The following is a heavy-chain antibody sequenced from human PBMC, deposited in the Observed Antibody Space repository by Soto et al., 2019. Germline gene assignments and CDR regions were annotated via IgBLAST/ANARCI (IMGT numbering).Heavy chain of an antibody. Sequence: QVQLQESGPGLVKPSQTLSLTCTVSGGSISSGGYYWSWIRQHPGKGLEWIGYIYYSGSTYYNPALKSRVTISVDPSKNQFSLKLSSVTAADTAVYYCARDPSAAGGDYLDYWGQGTLVTVSS. J-gene: IGHJ4*02. CDR3: ARDPSAAGGDYLDY. V-gene: IGHV4-31*03. D-gene: IGHD2-21*01. CDR2: IYYSGST. CDR1: GGSISSGGYY.